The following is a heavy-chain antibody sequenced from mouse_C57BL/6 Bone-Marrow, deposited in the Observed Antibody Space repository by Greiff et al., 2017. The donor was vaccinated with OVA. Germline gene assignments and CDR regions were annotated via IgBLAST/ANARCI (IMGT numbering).Heavy chain of an antibody. CDR1: GFTFTDYY. CDR3: ARGGFIATMDY. D-gene: IGHD1-1*01. J-gene: IGHJ4*01. V-gene: IGHV1-36*01. CDR2: VYPYNGGT. Sequence: VQLQQSGPVLVKPGPSVKISCKASGFTFTDYYMHWVKQSHGKSLEWIGLVYPYNGGTSYNQTFKGQGTLTVDTTSRAAYMEISRQTAENAAVYYCARGGFIATMDYWGQGTTVTVSS.